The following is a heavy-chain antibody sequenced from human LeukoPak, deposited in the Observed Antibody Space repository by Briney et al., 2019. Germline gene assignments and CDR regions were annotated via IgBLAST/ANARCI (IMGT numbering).Heavy chain of an antibody. V-gene: IGHV1-8*01. J-gene: IGHJ4*02. D-gene: IGHD6-13*01. CDR2: MNPNSGAT. Sequence: ASVKVSCKASGYTFTSYDINWVRQATGQGLEWMGWMNPNSGATGYALKFQGRVTMTRQTSISTAYMELSNLRSEDTAVYYCARGITAGVDYWGQGTLVTVSS. CDR3: ARGITAGVDY. CDR1: GYTFTSYD.